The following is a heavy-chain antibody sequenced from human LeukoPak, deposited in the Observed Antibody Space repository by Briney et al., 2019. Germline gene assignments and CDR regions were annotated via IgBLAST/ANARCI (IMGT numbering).Heavy chain of an antibody. J-gene: IGHJ4*02. V-gene: IGHV1-18*01. CDR3: ARAYRGYSDY. CDR1: GYTFTSYG. CDR2: ISAYNGNT. D-gene: IGHD6-13*01. Sequence: VKVSRKASGYTFTSYGISWVRQAPGQGLEWMGWISAYNGNTNYAQKFQGRVTMTRNTSISTAYMELSSLRSEDTAVYYCARAYRGYSDYWGQGTLVTVSS.